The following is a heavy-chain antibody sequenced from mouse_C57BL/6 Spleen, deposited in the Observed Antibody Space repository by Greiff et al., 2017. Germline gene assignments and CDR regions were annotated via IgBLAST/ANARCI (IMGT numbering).Heavy chain of an antibody. J-gene: IGHJ2*01. CDR2: INPGTGGT. V-gene: IGHV1-55*01. Sequence: QVHVKQPGAELVKPGASVKMSCKASGYPFTGYWITWVKQSPEQGLEWIGDINPGTGGTTYNQKFKTKATLTVYTSSSTSYMQLSSLTSEDSAVYYCARESDCYYGDYWGKGTTLTASS. CDR1: GYPFTGYW. D-gene: IGHD2-3*01. CDR3: ARESDCYYGDY.